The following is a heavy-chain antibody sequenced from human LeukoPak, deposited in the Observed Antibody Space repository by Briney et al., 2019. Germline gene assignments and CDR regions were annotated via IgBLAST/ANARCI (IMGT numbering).Heavy chain of an antibody. CDR3: AKDQFYDSSGYYNDAFDI. D-gene: IGHD3-22*01. V-gene: IGHV3-9*01. J-gene: IGHJ3*02. Sequence: PGGSLRLSCAASGFTFDDYPMHWVRQAPGKGLEWFSGISWNSGSIGYADSVKGRFTISRDNAKNSLYLQMNSLRAEDTALYYCAKDQFYDSSGYYNDAFDIWGQGTMVTVSS. CDR2: ISWNSGSI. CDR1: GFTFDDYP.